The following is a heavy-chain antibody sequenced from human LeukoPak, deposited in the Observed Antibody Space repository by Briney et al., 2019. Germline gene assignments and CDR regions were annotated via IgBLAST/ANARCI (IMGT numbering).Heavy chain of an antibody. V-gene: IGHV3-11*04. CDR2: ISSSGSTI. CDR1: GFTFSDYY. CDR3: ARRIAAAGLYFDY. D-gene: IGHD6-13*01. Sequence: GGSLRLSCAASGFTFSDYYMSWIRQAPGKGLEWVSYISSSGSTIYYADPVKGRFTISRDNAKNSLYLQMNSLSAEDTAVYYCARRIAAAGLYFDYWGQGTLVTVSS. J-gene: IGHJ4*02.